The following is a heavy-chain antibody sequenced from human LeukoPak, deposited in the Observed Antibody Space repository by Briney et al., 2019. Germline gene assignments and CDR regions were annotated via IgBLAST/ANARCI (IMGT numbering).Heavy chain of an antibody. J-gene: IGHJ6*03. CDR3: ARGVGGLGNMDV. CDR1: GYTLTGYY. D-gene: IGHD3-16*01. Sequence: ASVKVSCKASGYTLTGYYMHWVRQAPGQGLEWMGWINPNSGGTNYAQKLKGRVTMTRNTSINTAYLELSSLTSDDTAVYFCARGVGGLGNMDVWGKGTTVIIS. CDR2: INPNSGGT. V-gene: IGHV1-2*02.